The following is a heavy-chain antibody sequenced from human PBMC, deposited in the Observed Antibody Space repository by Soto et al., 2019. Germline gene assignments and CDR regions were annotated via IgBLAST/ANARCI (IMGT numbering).Heavy chain of an antibody. V-gene: IGHV1-8*01. CDR3: ARRPHCSGGICYYGLDN. J-gene: IGHJ4*02. D-gene: IGHD2-15*01. CDR2: MNPDSGHA. Sequence: QVQLVQSGAEVKKPGASVKVSCKASGYTFTNSDINWVRQAPGQGLEWMGWMNPDSGHAAYAQKFQGRVTLTTSTSTSTGEMGMRSLGSEDTAVYYCARRPHCSGGICYYGLDNWGQGTLVTVSS. CDR1: GYTFTNSD.